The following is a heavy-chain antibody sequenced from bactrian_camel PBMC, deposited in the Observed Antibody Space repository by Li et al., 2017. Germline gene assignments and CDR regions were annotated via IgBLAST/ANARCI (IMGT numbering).Heavy chain of an antibody. CDR3: AARYYLGYEGDYNY. J-gene: IGHJ4*01. CDR2: LTSYGTT. Sequence: QLVESGGGSMQPGGSLRLSCIGSGFSFDDSDMGWYRQGPGGECKLVSSLTSYGTTYYTDSVKGRFTISRDNAKRTLYLQMNSLVPGDTAVYYCAARYYLGYEGDYNYWGQGTQVTVS. D-gene: IGHD2*01. CDR1: GFSFDDSD. V-gene: IGHV3S55*01.